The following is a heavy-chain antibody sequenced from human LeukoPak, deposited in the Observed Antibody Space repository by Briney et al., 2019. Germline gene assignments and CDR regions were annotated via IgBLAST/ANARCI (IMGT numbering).Heavy chain of an antibody. Sequence: PSETLSLTGAVYGGSFSGYYWSWIRQPPGKGLEWIGEINHSGSTNYNPSLKSRVTISVDTSKNQFSLKLSSVTAADTAVYYCARGKDSSGYYDGLGYWGQGTLVTVSS. V-gene: IGHV4-34*01. J-gene: IGHJ4*02. D-gene: IGHD3-22*01. CDR1: GGSFSGYY. CDR3: ARGKDSSGYYDGLGY. CDR2: INHSGST.